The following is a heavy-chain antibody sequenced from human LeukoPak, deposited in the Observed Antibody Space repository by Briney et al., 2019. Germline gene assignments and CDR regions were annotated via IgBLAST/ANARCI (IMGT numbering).Heavy chain of an antibody. CDR2: INHSGST. J-gene: IGHJ4*02. Sequence: SETLSLTCAVYGGSFSGYYWSWIRQPPGKGLEWIGEINHSGSTNYNPSLKSRVTISVDTSKSQFSLKLSSVTAADTAVYYCARGRRITMIVVVKGPRFDYWGQGTLVTVSS. CDR3: ARGRRITMIVVVKGPRFDY. CDR1: GGSFSGYY. D-gene: IGHD3-22*01. V-gene: IGHV4-34*01.